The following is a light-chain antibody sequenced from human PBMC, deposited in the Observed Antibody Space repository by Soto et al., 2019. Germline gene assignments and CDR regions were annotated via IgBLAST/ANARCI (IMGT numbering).Light chain of an antibody. CDR1: ETVATN. CDR2: GAS. V-gene: IGKV3-15*01. CDR3: QQYFEWPPMT. Sequence: VMTHSPATLSVSPGERATLSCLASETVATNLAWYQQKPGQAPRLLISGASTRAAGISDRFRGSGSGTEFTLTISSLRSEDSAIYYCQQYFEWPPMTFGQGTTVDIK. J-gene: IGKJ1*01.